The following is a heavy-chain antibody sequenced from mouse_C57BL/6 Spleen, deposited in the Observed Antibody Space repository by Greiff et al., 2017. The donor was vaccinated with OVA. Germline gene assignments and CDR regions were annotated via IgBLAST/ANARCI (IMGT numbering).Heavy chain of an antibody. D-gene: IGHD1-1*01. CDR2: TFYSGIT. V-gene: IGHV3-3*01. Sequence: EVQGVESGPSLVRPSQTLSLTCTVTGFSINSDCYWIWIRQFPGNKLEYIGYTFYSGITYYNTSLESRTYITRDTSKNQFSLKLSSVTTEDTATXYCARDLHYGSSYGLDVWGTGTTVTVSS. J-gene: IGHJ1*03. CDR1: GFSINSDCY. CDR3: ARDLHYGSSYGLDV.